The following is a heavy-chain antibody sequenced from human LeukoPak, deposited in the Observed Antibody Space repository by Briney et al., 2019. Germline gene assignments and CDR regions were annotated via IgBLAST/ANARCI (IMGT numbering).Heavy chain of an antibody. Sequence: ASVKVSCKASGGTFSSYAISWVRQAPGQGLEWMGIINPSGGSTSYAQKFQGRVTMTRDTSTSTVYMELSSLRSEDTAVYYCARPHRRWLPTYYFDYWGQGTLVTVSS. D-gene: IGHD3-22*01. V-gene: IGHV1-46*01. CDR3: ARPHRRWLPTYYFDY. CDR2: INPSGGST. J-gene: IGHJ4*02. CDR1: GGTFSSYA.